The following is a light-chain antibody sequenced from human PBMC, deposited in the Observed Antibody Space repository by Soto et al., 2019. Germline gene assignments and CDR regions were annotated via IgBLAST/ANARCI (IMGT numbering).Light chain of an antibody. CDR2: DAS. CDR1: QSISSW. V-gene: IGKV1-5*01. CDR3: QQYNSYPWT. Sequence: DIQMTQSPSTLSASVGDRVTINCRASQSISSWLAWYQQKPGKAPKLLIYDASSLESGVPSRFSGSGSGTKFTLTITSLQPDDFATYYCQQYNSYPWTFGQGTKV. J-gene: IGKJ1*01.